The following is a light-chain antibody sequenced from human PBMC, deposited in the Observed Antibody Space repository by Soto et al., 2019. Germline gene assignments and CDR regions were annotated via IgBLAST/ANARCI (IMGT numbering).Light chain of an antibody. V-gene: IGKV4-1*01. CDR3: QQYGSSPIT. Sequence: DIVMTQSPDSLALSLGYRSTINCNSSQSVLYSSNNKNYLAWYQQKPGQPPKLLIYWASSRESGVPDRFSGSGSGTDFTLTISRLEPEDFAVYYCQQYGSSPITFGQGTRLEIK. CDR1: QSVLYSSNNKNY. J-gene: IGKJ5*01. CDR2: WAS.